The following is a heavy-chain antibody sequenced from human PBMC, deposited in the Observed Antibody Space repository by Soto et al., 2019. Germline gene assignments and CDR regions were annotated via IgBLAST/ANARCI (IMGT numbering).Heavy chain of an antibody. CDR1: GYTFTSYF. CDR2: ISAYNGNT. Sequence: ASVKVSCKASGYTFTSYFVSWVRQAPVQGLEWMGWISAYNGNTNYAQKLQGRVTMTTDTSTSTAYMELRSLRSDDTAVYYCAIDLVIVVVPAAIIPTYNWFDPWGQGTLVTVSS. V-gene: IGHV1-18*01. D-gene: IGHD2-2*03. CDR3: AIDLVIVVVPAAIIPTYNWFDP. J-gene: IGHJ5*02.